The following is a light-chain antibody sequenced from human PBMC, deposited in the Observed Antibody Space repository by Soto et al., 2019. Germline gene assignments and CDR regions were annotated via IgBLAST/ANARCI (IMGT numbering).Light chain of an antibody. CDR1: SSDVGGYNY. V-gene: IGLV2-14*01. J-gene: IGLJ2*01. Sequence: QSVLTQPASVSGSPGQSITISCTGTSSDVGGYNYVSWFQQHPGKAPNLMIYDVYRRPSGVSYRFSGSKSGNTASLTISGLQAEDEADYYCSSDTTSSTVVFGGGTKLTVL. CDR3: SSDTTSSTVV. CDR2: DVY.